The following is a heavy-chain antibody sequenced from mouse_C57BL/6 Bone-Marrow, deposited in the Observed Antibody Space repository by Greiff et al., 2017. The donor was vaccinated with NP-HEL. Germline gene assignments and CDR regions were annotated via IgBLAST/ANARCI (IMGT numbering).Heavy chain of an antibody. Sequence: VQLQQPGAELVKPGASVKLSCKASGYTFTSYWMHWVKQRPGQGLEWIGMIHPNSGSTNYNEKFKSKATLTVDKSSSTAYMQLSSLTSEDSAVYYCADNYYGLAWFAYWGQGTLVTVSA. J-gene: IGHJ3*01. V-gene: IGHV1-64*01. D-gene: IGHD1-1*01. CDR2: IHPNSGST. CDR3: ADNYYGLAWFAY. CDR1: GYTFTSYW.